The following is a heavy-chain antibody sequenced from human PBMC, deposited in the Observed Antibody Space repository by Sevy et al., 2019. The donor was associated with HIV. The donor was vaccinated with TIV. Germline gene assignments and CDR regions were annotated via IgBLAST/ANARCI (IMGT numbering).Heavy chain of an antibody. CDR1: GYTFSNYW. D-gene: IGHD1-7*01. CDR2: VNSDGGDT. J-gene: IGHJ4*02. Sequence: GGSLRLSCEGSGYTFSNYWMHWVRQAPGKGLEWVSRVNSDGGDTAYADSVKGRFTISRDNVENTMSLQMNSLRAEDTAVYFCARDDGNYYFHYWGQGTLVTVSS. V-gene: IGHV3-74*01. CDR3: ARDDGNYYFHY.